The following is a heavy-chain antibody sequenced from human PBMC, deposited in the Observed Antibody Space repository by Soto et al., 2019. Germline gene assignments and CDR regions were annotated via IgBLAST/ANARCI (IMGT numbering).Heavy chain of an antibody. Sequence: SETLSLTCAVYGGSFSGYYWSWIRQPPGKGLEWIGEINHSGSTNYNPSLKSRVSISVDTSKNQFSLKLSSVTAADTAVYYCARGKLSDYVWGSYRYHFDYWGQGTVVTVSS. CDR2: INHSGST. CDR1: GGSFSGYY. V-gene: IGHV4-34*01. D-gene: IGHD3-16*02. J-gene: IGHJ4*02. CDR3: ARGKLSDYVWGSYRYHFDY.